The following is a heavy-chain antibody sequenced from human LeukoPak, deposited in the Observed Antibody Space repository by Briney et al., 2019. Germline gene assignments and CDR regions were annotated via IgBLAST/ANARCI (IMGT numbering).Heavy chain of an antibody. J-gene: IGHJ4*02. D-gene: IGHD6-6*01. V-gene: IGHV1-2*02. CDR3: ARGSCAADRLLDY. CDR1: GYTFTGYY. Sequence: ASVKVSCKASGYTFTGYYMHWVRQAPGQGLEWMGWINPNSGGTNYAQKLQGRVTMTRDTSISTAYMELSRLRAEDTAVYYCARGSCAADRLLDYWGQGTLVTVSS. CDR2: INPNSGGT.